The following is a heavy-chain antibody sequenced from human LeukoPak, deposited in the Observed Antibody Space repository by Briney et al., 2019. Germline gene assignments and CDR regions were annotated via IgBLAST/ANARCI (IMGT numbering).Heavy chain of an antibody. V-gene: IGHV1-2*02. CDR2: INPNCGGT. D-gene: IGHD2-21*02. CDR1: GYTFTGYY. J-gene: IGHJ6*02. Sequence: ASVKVSCKASGYTFTGYYMHWVRQAPGQGLEWMGWINPNCGGTNYAQKFQGRVTMTRDTSISTAYMELSRLRSDDTAVYYCARSSVMTSDYYYDMDVWGQGTTVTVSS. CDR3: ARSSVMTSDYYYDMDV.